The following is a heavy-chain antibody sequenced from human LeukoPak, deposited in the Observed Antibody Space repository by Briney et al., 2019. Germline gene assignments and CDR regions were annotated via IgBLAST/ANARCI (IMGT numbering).Heavy chain of an antibody. CDR1: GFTFSSYS. J-gene: IGHJ4*02. Sequence: GGSLRLSCAASGFTFSSYSMNWVRQAPGKGLEWVSSISSSSSYIYYADSVKGRFTISRDNAKNSLYLQMNSLRAEDTAVYYCARLFGGYYDSSGYPDYWGQGTLVTVCS. D-gene: IGHD3-22*01. CDR2: ISSSSSYI. V-gene: IGHV3-21*01. CDR3: ARLFGGYYDSSGYPDY.